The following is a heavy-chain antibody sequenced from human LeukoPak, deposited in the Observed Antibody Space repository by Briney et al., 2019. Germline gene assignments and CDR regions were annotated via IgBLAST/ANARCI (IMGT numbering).Heavy chain of an antibody. Sequence: SETLSLTCTVSGGSISSGSYYWSWIRQPAGKGLEWIGRIYTSGSTNYNPSLKSRVTISVRTPKTQFSLKLSSVTAADTAVYYCARSYYYDSSGYYYGSDYWGQGTLVTVSS. J-gene: IGHJ4*02. CDR1: GGSISSGSYY. CDR2: IYTSGST. D-gene: IGHD3-22*01. V-gene: IGHV4-61*02. CDR3: ARSYYYDSSGYYYGSDY.